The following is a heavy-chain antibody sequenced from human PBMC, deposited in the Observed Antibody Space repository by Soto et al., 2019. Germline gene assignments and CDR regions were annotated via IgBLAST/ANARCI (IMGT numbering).Heavy chain of an antibody. CDR3: TTRDILTGYDVNVAFDI. CDR2: IKSKTDSGTT. D-gene: IGHD3-9*01. J-gene: IGHJ3*02. V-gene: IGHV3-15*07. CDR1: GFTFSNAW. Sequence: EVQLVESGGGLVKPGGSLRLSCAASGFTFSNAWMNWVRQAPGKGLEWVGRIKSKTDSGTTDYAAPVKGRFTISRDDSKNTLYLQMNSLKTEDTAVYYCTTRDILTGYDVNVAFDIWGQGTMVTVSS.